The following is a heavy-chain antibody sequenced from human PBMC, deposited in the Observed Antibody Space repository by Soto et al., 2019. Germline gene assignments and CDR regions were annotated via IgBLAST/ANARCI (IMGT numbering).Heavy chain of an antibody. D-gene: IGHD4-17*01. CDR2: IYYTGST. CDR1: GGSISSYY. Sequence: SETLSLTCTVSGGSISSYYWSWIRQSPGKGLEWIGYIYYTGSTNYNPSLKSRVTISVDTSKNQFSLKLSSLTAADTAVYYCARRRNYGDRSSAYFDQWGQGTPVTVSS. V-gene: IGHV4-59*08. CDR3: ARRRNYGDRSSAYFDQ. J-gene: IGHJ4*01.